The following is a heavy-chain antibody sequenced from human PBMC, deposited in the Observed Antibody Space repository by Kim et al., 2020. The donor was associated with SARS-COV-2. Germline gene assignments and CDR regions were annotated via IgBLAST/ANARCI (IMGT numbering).Heavy chain of an antibody. D-gene: IGHD2-15*01. V-gene: IGHV3-9*01. CDR3: AKDVVAATYYYYGMDV. J-gene: IGHJ6*02. Sequence: DSVTGRFTISRDNAKNSLYLQMNSLRAEDTALYYCAKDVVAATYYYYGMDVWGQGTTITVSS.